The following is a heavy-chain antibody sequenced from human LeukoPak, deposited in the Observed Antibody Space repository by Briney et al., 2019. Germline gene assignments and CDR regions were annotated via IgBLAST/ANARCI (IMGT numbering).Heavy chain of an antibody. CDR3: AREPGYCSSTSCYGAYYYYMDV. J-gene: IGHJ6*03. Sequence: SQTLSLTCTVSGGSISSGSYYWSWIRQPAGKGLEWIGRIYTSGSTNYNPSLKSRVTISVDTSKNQFSLKLSSVAAADTAVYYCAREPGYCSSTSCYGAYYYYMDVWGKGTTVTVSS. CDR1: GGSISSGSYY. V-gene: IGHV4-61*02. D-gene: IGHD2-2*01. CDR2: IYTSGST.